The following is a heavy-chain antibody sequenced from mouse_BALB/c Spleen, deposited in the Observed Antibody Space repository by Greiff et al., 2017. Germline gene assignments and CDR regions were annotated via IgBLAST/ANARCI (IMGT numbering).Heavy chain of an antibody. Sequence: QVQLKQSGPGLVQPSQSLSITCTVSGFSLTSYGVHWVRQSPGKGLEWLGVIWSGGSTDYNAAFISRLSISKDNSKSQVFFKMNSLQANDTAIYYCARGIYYGYDSFAYWGQGTLVTVSA. CDR2: IWSGGST. V-gene: IGHV2-2*02. CDR3: ARGIYYGYDSFAY. CDR1: GFSLTSYG. J-gene: IGHJ3*01. D-gene: IGHD2-2*01.